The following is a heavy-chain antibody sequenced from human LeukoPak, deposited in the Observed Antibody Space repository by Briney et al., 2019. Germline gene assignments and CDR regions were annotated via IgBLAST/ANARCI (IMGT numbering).Heavy chain of an antibody. D-gene: IGHD6-13*01. CDR1: GFTFSSYA. Sequence: GGSLRLSCAASGFTFSSYAMHWVRQAPGKGLEWVANIKYDGDEEYYVDSVKGRFTISRDNAKSSLYLQLNSLRVEDTAVYYCKSGGAAPGSFDNWGQGTLVTVSP. CDR2: IKYDGDEE. CDR3: KSGGAAPGSFDN. V-gene: IGHV3-7*01. J-gene: IGHJ4*02.